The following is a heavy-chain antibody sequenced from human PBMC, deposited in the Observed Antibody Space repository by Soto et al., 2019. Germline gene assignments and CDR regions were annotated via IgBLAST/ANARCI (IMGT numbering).Heavy chain of an antibody. CDR1: GGSISSSNL. Sequence: SETLSLTCAVSGGSISSSNLWTWVRQPPGKGLEWIGEIYHGGSTNYNPSLKSRVTISVDKSKNQFSLRLSSVTAADTAVYYCARSPRSIAAGGIDYWGQGILVTVSS. CDR3: ARSPRSIAAGGIDY. CDR2: IYHGGST. V-gene: IGHV4-4*02. D-gene: IGHD6-13*01. J-gene: IGHJ4*02.